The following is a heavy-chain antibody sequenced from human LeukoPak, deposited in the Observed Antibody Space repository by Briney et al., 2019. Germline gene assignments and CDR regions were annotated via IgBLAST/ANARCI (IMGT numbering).Heavy chain of an antibody. CDR2: IWYDGSNK. CDR3: ARDLGYGGSLDY. CDR1: GFTFSNNG. V-gene: IGHV3-33*01. J-gene: IGHJ4*02. D-gene: IGHD4-23*01. Sequence: PGRSLRLPWPGPGFTFSNNGMHWFRQPQGKGLEGVAVIWYDGSNKYYADSVKGRFTISRDNSKNTLYLQMNSLRAEDTAVYYCARDLGYGGSLDYWGQGTLVTVSS.